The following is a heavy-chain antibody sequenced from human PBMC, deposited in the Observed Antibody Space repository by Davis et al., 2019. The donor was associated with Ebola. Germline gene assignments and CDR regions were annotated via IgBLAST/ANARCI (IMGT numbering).Heavy chain of an antibody. Sequence: SETLSLTCTVSGGSFSHGNYSWAWIRQPPGKGLEWIGTIYYTETYITPSLKSRVSMSKDPPNNQFSLRLTSVTAADTAVYYCARQNVVGTTWLDPWGQGTLVTVSS. CDR3: ARQNVVGTTWLDP. CDR2: IYYTET. V-gene: IGHV4-39*01. J-gene: IGHJ5*02. D-gene: IGHD1-7*01. CDR1: GGSFSHGNYS.